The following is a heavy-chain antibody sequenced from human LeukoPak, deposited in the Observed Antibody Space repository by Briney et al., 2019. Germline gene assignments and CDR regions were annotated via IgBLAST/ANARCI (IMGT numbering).Heavy chain of an antibody. CDR3: ARDIAEPGDY. V-gene: IGHV4-39*07. CDR1: GGSISSSSYY. D-gene: IGHD6-13*01. Sequence: SETPSLACTVSGGSISSSSYYWGWIRQPPGKGLEWIGSIYYSGSTYYNPSLKSRVTISVDTSKNQFSLKLSSVTAADTAVYYCARDIAEPGDYWGQGTLVTVSS. J-gene: IGHJ4*02. CDR2: IYYSGST.